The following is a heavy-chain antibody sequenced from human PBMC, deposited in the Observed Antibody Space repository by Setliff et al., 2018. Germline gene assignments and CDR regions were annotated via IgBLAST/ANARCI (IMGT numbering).Heavy chain of an antibody. CDR3: AKDTHYYASSGYYCFDF. D-gene: IGHD3-22*01. Sequence: PGESLKISCAASGFTSSMYGVHWVRQAPGKGLEWVAYIRHDGTNENYADSVKGRFTVSRDNSRNTLFLQMNSLRTEDTAVYYCAKDTHYYASSGYYCFDFWGQGTLVTVSS. CDR1: GFTSSMYG. CDR2: IRHDGTNE. V-gene: IGHV3-30*02. J-gene: IGHJ4*02.